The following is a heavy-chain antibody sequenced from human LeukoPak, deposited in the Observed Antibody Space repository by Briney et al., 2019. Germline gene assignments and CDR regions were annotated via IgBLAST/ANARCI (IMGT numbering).Heavy chain of an antibody. CDR3: AKSNGYGLVDI. J-gene: IGHJ3*02. V-gene: IGHV4-59*12. Sequence: PSETLSLTCTVSGGSISSFYWSWIRQPPGKGLEWIGYIYYSGSTNYNPSLKSRVTISLDTSRNQFSLKLTSVTAADTAVYYCAKSNGYGLVDIWGQGTMVTVSS. CDR2: IYYSGST. D-gene: IGHD3-10*01. CDR1: GGSISSFY.